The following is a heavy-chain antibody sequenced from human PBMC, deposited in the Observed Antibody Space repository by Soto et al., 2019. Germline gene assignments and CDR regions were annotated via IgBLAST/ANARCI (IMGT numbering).Heavy chain of an antibody. CDR2: SSNSGSCT. CDR3: VRSGDNYNLLDY. CDR1: GFTFSDHY. D-gene: IGHD1-1*01. Sequence: GGSLRLSCAASGFTFSDHYMSWIRQAPGKGLEWIGYSSNSGSCTRYADSVKGRFSISRDNAKNSLYLQINSLRGDDTATYFCVRSGDNYNLLDYWGQGTPVTVSS. J-gene: IGHJ4*02. V-gene: IGHV3-11*06.